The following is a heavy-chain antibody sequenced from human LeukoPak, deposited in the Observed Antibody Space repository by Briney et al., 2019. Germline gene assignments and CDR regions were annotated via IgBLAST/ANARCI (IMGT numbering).Heavy chain of an antibody. J-gene: IGHJ4*02. CDR1: GYTFTGYY. Sequence: ASVKVSCKASGYTFTGYYMHWVRQAPGQGLEWMGWINPNSGGTSYAQKFQGRVTMTRDTSISTAYMELSRLRSDDTAVYYCAREEAGYGDYVNFDYWGQGTLVTVSS. V-gene: IGHV1-2*02. CDR2: INPNSGGT. CDR3: AREEAGYGDYVNFDY. D-gene: IGHD4-17*01.